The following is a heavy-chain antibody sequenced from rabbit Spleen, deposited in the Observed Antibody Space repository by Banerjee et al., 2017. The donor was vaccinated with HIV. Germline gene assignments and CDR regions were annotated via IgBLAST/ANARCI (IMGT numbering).Heavy chain of an antibody. V-gene: IGHV1S45*01. CDR3: ARQYSWDNSDEGMDL. CDR2: IYAGSSGTT. J-gene: IGHJ6*01. CDR1: GFTPSSGDW. D-gene: IGHD4-2*01. Sequence: QEQLEESGGHLVKPEGSLTLTCTASGFTPSSGDWICWVRQAPGKGLEWIGCIYAGSSGTTWYATWAKGRFTISKTSSTTVTLQLNSLTAADTATYFCARQYSWDNSDEGMDLWGPGTSSPS.